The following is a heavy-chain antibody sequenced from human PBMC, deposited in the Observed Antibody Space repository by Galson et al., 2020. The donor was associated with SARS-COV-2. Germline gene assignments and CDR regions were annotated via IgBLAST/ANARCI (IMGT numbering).Heavy chain of an antibody. CDR2: INHSGRT. V-gene: IGHV4-39*07. Sequence: ETLSLTCIVSGVSISSNSYYWGWIRQPPGKGLEWFGSINHSGRTNYNPSVKSRVTISVDTSNNQFSLKLSSVTAADTAVYYCASSWAADWYFDLWGRGTLVTVSS. D-gene: IGHD6-25*01. CDR3: ASSWAADWYFDL. J-gene: IGHJ2*01. CDR1: GVSISSNSYY.